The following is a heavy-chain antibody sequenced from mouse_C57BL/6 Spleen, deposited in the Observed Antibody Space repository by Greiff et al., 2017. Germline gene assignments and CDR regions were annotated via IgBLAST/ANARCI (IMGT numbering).Heavy chain of an antibody. D-gene: IGHD1-1*01. J-gene: IGHJ4*01. CDR3: ARYCYYYCSRVYYYAMDY. CDR1: GYTFTSYW. CDR2: INPSSGYT. Sequence: QVQLQQSGAELAKPGASVKLSCKASGYTFTSYWMHWVKQRPGQGLEWIGYINPSSGYTKYNQKFKDKATLTADKSSSTAYMQLSSLTYEDSAVYYCARYCYYYCSRVYYYAMDYWGQGTSVTVSS. V-gene: IGHV1-7*01.